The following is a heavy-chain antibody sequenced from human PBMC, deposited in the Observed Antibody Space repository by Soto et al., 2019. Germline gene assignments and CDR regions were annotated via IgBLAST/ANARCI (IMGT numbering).Heavy chain of an antibody. V-gene: IGHV5-51*01. Sequence: GESLKISCKASGYSFTDYWIGWVRQMPGKGLEWMGIIYPGDSDTKYSPSFQGQVTMSAGKSISTAYLQWNSLKASDTAMYYCARDGLSSSSSFDYWGQATLVTVSS. CDR1: GYSFTDYW. D-gene: IGHD6-6*01. CDR2: IYPGDSDT. CDR3: ARDGLSSSSSFDY. J-gene: IGHJ4*02.